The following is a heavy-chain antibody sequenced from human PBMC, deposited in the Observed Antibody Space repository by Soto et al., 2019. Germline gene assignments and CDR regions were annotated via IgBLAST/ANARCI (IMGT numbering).Heavy chain of an antibody. D-gene: IGHD6-19*01. CDR1: GDSVSSNSAA. Sequence: QVQLQQSGPGLVKPSQTLSLTCAISGDSVSSNSAAWNCIRQSPSRGLEWLGRTYYRSKWYNDYAVSVKSRITINPDTSKNQFSLQLNSVTPEDTAVYYCARDPEGSGWYGGPNWFDPWGQGTLVTVSS. V-gene: IGHV6-1*01. CDR2: TYYRSKWYN. J-gene: IGHJ5*02. CDR3: ARDPEGSGWYGGPNWFDP.